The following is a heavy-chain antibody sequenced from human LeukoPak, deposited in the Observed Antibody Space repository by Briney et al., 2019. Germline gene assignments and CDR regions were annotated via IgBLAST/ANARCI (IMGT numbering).Heavy chain of an antibody. D-gene: IGHD4-23*01. V-gene: IGHV1-18*04. Sequence: ASVKVSCKASGYTFTGYYMHWVRQAPGQGLEGMGWISAYNGNTNYAQKLQGRVTMTTDTSTSTAYMELRSLRSDDTAVYYCARAGWATVAPPPDYWGQGTLVTVSS. CDR3: ARAGWATVAPPPDY. CDR1: GYTFTGYY. CDR2: ISAYNGNT. J-gene: IGHJ4*02.